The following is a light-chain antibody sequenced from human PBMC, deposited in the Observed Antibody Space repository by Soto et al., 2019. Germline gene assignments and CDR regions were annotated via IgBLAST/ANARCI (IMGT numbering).Light chain of an antibody. Sequence: EIVLTQSPATLSESPGERHTLSCRASQSVDINLAWYRQKPGQAPRLLIDGASTRATDMPGTFSGSGSGTECTLTISSLQSEDFAVYYCQQYKNWPRTFGQGTKVDIK. J-gene: IGKJ1*01. CDR3: QQYKNWPRT. V-gene: IGKV3-15*01. CDR2: GAS. CDR1: QSVDIN.